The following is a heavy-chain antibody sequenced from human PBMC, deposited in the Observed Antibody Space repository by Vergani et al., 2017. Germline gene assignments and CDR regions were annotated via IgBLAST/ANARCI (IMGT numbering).Heavy chain of an antibody. D-gene: IGHD5-18*01. Sequence: QVQLVESGGGVVQPGRSLRLSCAASGFTFSSYGMHWVRQAPGKGLEWVAVISYDGSNKYYADSVKGRFTISRDNAKNSLYLQMNSLRAEDTAVYYCARDIAVQLWFEAFDIWGQGTMVTVSS. CDR1: GFTFSSYG. CDR3: ARDIAVQLWFEAFDI. J-gene: IGHJ3*02. V-gene: IGHV3-30*03. CDR2: ISYDGSNK.